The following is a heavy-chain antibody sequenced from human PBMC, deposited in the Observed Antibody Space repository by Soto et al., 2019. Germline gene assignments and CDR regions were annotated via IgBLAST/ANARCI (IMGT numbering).Heavy chain of an antibody. CDR2: IIPIFGTA. Sequence: SVKVTCKASGGTFGSYAMSWVRQAPGQGLEWMGGIIPIFGTANYAKKFQGRVTITADESTSTAYMELSSLISNDTGVYYCARVYTYYYYGMDVWGQGTTGTVSS. CDR1: GGTFGSYA. CDR3: ARVYTYYYYGMDV. V-gene: IGHV1-69*01. D-gene: IGHD2-2*02. J-gene: IGHJ6*02.